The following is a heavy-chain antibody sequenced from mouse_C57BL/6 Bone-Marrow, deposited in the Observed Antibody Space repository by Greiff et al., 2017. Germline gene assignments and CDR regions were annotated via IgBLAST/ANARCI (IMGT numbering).Heavy chain of an antibody. J-gene: IGHJ1*03. D-gene: IGHD1-1*01. Sequence: VQLQQPGAELVKPGASVKLSCKASGYTFTSYWMHWVKQRPGRGLEWIGRIDPNSGGTKYNEKFKSKATLTVDKPSSTAYMQLSSLTSEDSAVYYCARYGSSYVWYFDVWGTGTTGTVSS. CDR1: GYTFTSYW. CDR3: ARYGSSYVWYFDV. CDR2: IDPNSGGT. V-gene: IGHV1-72*01.